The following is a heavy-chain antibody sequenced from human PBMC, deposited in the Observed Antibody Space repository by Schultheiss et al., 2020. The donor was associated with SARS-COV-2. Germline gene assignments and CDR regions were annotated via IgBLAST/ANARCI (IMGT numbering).Heavy chain of an antibody. D-gene: IGHD1-26*01. Sequence: SETLSLTCTVSGDSITSYYWSWIRQPPGRGLEWIGYIYYSGNTNYNPSLKSRVTISIDTSKNQISLKVKYVTAADTAMYYCARDDRYSGSGWFDPWGQGTLVTVSS. V-gene: IGHV4-59*01. CDR3: ARDDRYSGSGWFDP. J-gene: IGHJ5*02. CDR2: IYYSGNT. CDR1: GDSITSYY.